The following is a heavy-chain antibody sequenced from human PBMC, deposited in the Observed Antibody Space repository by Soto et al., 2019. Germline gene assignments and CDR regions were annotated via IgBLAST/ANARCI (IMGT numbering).Heavy chain of an antibody. J-gene: IGHJ4*01. CDR3: ARGVLH. CDR1: GGSISSGGYY. CDR2: ISYSGST. V-gene: IGHV4-31*01. Sequence: QVQLQESGPGLVQPSQTLSLTCTVSGGSISSGGYYWSWIRQHPGTGLEWIGHISYSGSTYYNTXLXSXXTISVDTSRHQFSLIVTSVTAADTAVYYCARGVLHWGQGTLVTVSS.